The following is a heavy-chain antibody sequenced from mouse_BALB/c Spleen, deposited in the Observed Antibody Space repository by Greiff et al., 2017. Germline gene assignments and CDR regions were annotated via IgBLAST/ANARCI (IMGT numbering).Heavy chain of an antibody. V-gene: IGHV14-1*02. CDR1: GFNIKDYY. D-gene: IGHD2-3*01. J-gene: IGHJ3*01. Sequence: VQLKESGAELVRPGALVKLSCKASGFNIKDYYMHWVKQRPDQGLEWIGWIDPENGNTIYDPKFQGKASITADTSSNTAYLQLSSLTSEDTAVYYCAIDGYSRFAYWGQGTLVTVSA. CDR2: IDPENGNT. CDR3: AIDGYSRFAY.